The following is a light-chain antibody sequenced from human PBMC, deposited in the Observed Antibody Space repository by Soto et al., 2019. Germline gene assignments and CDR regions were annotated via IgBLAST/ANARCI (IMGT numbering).Light chain of an antibody. J-gene: IGLJ1*01. CDR1: SSDVGKYDR. CDR2: EVT. CDR3: SSYTSASRYV. Sequence: QSALTQPPSVSGSPGQSVTISCTGTSSDVGKYDRVSWYQQPPGTAPRLIMYEVTNRPSGVPARFSGSKSGNTASLTISELQAEDEADYFCSSYTSASRYVFGAGTRSPS. V-gene: IGLV2-18*02.